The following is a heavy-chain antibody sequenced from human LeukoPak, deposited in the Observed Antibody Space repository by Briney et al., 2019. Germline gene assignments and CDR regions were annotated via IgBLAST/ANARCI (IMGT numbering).Heavy chain of an antibody. V-gene: IGHV4-4*07. Sequence: PSETLSLTCTVSGGSISSYYWSWIRQPAGKGLEWIGRIYTSGSTNYNPSLKSRVTMSVDTSKNQFSLKLSSVTAADTAVYYCARAYDLWSKDYYYGMDVWGQGTTVTVSS. CDR1: GGSISSYY. J-gene: IGHJ6*02. D-gene: IGHD3-3*01. CDR3: ARAYDLWSKDYYYGMDV. CDR2: IYTSGST.